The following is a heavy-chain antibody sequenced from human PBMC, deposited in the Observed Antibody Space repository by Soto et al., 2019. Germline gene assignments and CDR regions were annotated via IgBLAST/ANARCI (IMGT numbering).Heavy chain of an antibody. J-gene: IGHJ3*02. D-gene: IGHD3-22*01. CDR2: ISGSGGST. V-gene: IGHV3-23*01. CDR1: GFTFSSYA. Sequence: EVQLLESGGGLVQPGGSLRLSCAASGFTFSSYAMSWVRRAPGKGLEWVSAISGSGGSTYYADSVKGRFTISRDNSKNTLYLQMNSLRAEDTAVYYCARDPYYYDSSGPGAFDIWGQGTMVTVSS. CDR3: ARDPYYYDSSGPGAFDI.